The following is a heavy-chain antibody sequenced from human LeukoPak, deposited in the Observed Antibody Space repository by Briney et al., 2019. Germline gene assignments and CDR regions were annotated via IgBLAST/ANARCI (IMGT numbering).Heavy chain of an antibody. CDR1: GYTFTSYY. Sequence: GASVKVSCKASGYTFTSYYMHWVRQAPGQGLEWMGIINPSGGSTSYAQKFQGRVTMTRDTSTSTAYMELRGLRSDDTAIYYCARNSHGYGSGWQQFNFDYWGQGTLVTVS. D-gene: IGHD6-19*01. CDR3: ARNSHGYGSGWQQFNFDY. J-gene: IGHJ4*02. V-gene: IGHV1-46*01. CDR2: INPSGGST.